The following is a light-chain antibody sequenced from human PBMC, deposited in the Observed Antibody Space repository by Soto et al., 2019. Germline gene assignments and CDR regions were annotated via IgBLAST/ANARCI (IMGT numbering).Light chain of an antibody. CDR1: SPNIGGNY. V-gene: IGLV1-47*02. CDR3: AEWDNSFSGSLV. CDR2: NNN. Sequence: QSALTQPPSASGTPGQRVTISCSGSSPNIGGNYVYWYQHLPGTAPRLLIYNNNQRPSGVPDRFSGSKSGPSASLAINGLRSEDEADYYCAEWDNSFSGSLVFGTGTKVTVL. J-gene: IGLJ1*01.